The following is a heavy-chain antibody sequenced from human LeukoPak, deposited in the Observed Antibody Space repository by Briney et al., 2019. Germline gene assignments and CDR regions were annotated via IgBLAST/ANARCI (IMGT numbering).Heavy chain of an antibody. CDR3: ARYDRDYYDSSGDLIRLNAFDI. Sequence: SETLSLTCTVSGGSISSSSYYWGWIRQPPGKGLEWIGSIYYSGSTNYNPSLKSRVTISVDTSKNQFSLKLSSVTAADTAVYYCARYDRDYYDSSGDLIRLNAFDIWGQGTMVTVSS. J-gene: IGHJ3*02. V-gene: IGHV4-39*07. CDR2: IYYSGST. CDR1: GGSISSSSYY. D-gene: IGHD3-22*01.